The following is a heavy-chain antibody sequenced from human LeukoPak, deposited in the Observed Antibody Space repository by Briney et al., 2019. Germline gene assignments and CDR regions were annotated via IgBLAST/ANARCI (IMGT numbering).Heavy chain of an antibody. D-gene: IGHD6-25*01. CDR3: ARVPATVKADY. CDR1: GYTFTSYG. CDR2: INQDGSAT. J-gene: IGHJ4*02. Sequence: GASVTVSFKASGYTFTSYGISWVCPPPAQGLEGVANINQDGSATYYGVSVKGRFTISRDNAKNSLLLHMNNLRAEDTALYYCARVPATVKADYWGQGTLVTVSS. V-gene: IGHV3-7*04.